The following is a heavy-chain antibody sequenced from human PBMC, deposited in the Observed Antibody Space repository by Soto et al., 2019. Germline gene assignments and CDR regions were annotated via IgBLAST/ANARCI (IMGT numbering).Heavy chain of an antibody. D-gene: IGHD3-9*01. V-gene: IGHV3-48*01. J-gene: IGHJ4*02. CDR1: GFSFSTYA. CDR2: ISSTYEI. CDR3: ARDLDWAFDY. Sequence: EVYLVESGGGLVQPGGTLRLSCAASGFSFSTYAMNWVRQAPGEGLEWISYISSTYEIHYIDSVEGRFTVSSDNARNSLLLQMNNLRAEDTAVYFCARDLDWAFDYWGQGTLVTVSS.